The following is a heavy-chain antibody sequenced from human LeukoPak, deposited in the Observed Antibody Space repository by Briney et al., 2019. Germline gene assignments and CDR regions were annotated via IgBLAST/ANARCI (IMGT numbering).Heavy chain of an antibody. J-gene: IGHJ4*02. Sequence: GRSLRLSCAGSGFTFRSYGMHWVRQAPGKGLEWVAVISYDGSNKYYADSVKGRFTISRDNSKNTLYLQMNSLRAEDTAVYYCARWASGWLYYFDYWGQGTLVTVSS. CDR2: ISYDGSNK. D-gene: IGHD6-19*01. CDR3: ARWASGWLYYFDY. V-gene: IGHV3-30*03. CDR1: GFTFRSYG.